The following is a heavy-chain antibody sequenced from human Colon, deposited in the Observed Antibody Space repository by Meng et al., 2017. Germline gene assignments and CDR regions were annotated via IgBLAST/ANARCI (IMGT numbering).Heavy chain of an antibody. V-gene: IGHV3-7*01. CDR1: GFTFSSYC. J-gene: IGHJ3*02. CDR2: IKQEGREK. Sequence: GESPKISCAASGFTFSSYCMNWVRQAPGKGLEWVASIKQEGREKYLVDSVKGRFAISRDNAKNSLYLQMNSLRAEETAVYYCARDPLHCSGGRCYSAMGAFDIWGQGTMVTVSS. D-gene: IGHD2-15*01. CDR3: ARDPLHCSGGRCYSAMGAFDI.